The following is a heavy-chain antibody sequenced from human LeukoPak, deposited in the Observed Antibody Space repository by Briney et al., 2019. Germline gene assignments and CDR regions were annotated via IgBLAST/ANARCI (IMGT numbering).Heavy chain of an antibody. CDR2: ISWNSGSI. CDR3: AKVAKNYYDSSGYLYAFDI. Sequence: PGRSLRLSCAASGFTFDDYAMHWVRQAPGKGLEWVSGISWNSGSIGYADSVKGRFTISRDNAKNSLYLQMNSLRAEDTALYYCAKVAKNYYDSSGYLYAFDIWGQGTMVTVSS. D-gene: IGHD3-22*01. CDR1: GFTFDDYA. J-gene: IGHJ3*02. V-gene: IGHV3-9*01.